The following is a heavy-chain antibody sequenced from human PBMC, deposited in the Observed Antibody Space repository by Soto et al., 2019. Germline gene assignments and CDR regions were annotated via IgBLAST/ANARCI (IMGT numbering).Heavy chain of an antibody. V-gene: IGHV1-46*01. D-gene: IGHD2-2*01. J-gene: IGHJ6*02. CDR2: INPNSGST. Sequence: ASVKVSCKASGYSVTSYYMHWVRQAPGQGLEWMVIINPNSGSTTYAQKFQGRVTMTRDTSTSTVYMELSSLTSGDTAVYYCARAGIAYCSSTTCYLYYYVMDVWG. CDR3: ARAGIAYCSSTTCYLYYYVMDV. CDR1: GYSVTSYY.